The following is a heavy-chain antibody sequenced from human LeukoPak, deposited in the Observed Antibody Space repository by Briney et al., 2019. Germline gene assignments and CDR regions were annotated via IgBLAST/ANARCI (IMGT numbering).Heavy chain of an antibody. V-gene: IGHV3-74*01. D-gene: IGHD6-13*01. CDR2: VTSDGSNT. CDR1: GFTFSGFW. CDR3: ARSGYYHYYGLDV. Sequence: GGSLRLSCAGSGFTFSGFWMHWVRQAPGKGLVWVSRVTSDGSNTNYADSVKGRFTISRDDAKNSLYLQMSNLRVGDTAVYYCARSGYYHYYGLDVWGQGTTVTVSS. J-gene: IGHJ6*02.